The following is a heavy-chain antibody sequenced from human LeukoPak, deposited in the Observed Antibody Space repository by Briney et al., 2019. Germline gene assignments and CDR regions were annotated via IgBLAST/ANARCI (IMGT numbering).Heavy chain of an antibody. CDR2: ISYDGSNK. J-gene: IGHJ3*02. V-gene: IGHV3-30*04. D-gene: IGHD2-15*01. CDR3: ARDECSGGSCYSKAFDI. CDR1: GFTFSSYA. Sequence: GGSLRLSCAASGFTFSSYAMHWVRQAPGKGLEWVAVISYDGSNKYYADSVKGRFTISRDNSKNTLYLQMNSLRGEDTAVYYCARDECSGGSCYSKAFDIWGQGTMVTVSS.